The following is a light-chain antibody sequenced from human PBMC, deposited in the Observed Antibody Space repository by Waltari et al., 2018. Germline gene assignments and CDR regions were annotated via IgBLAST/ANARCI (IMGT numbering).Light chain of an antibody. J-gene: IGLJ3*02. CDR1: NIGKKN. CDR3: QVWDSSWV. V-gene: IGLV3-9*01. Sequence: SYELTQPPSVSVALVQTATIPCGGNNIGKKNVHWDQQKAGQAPVLVIYRDSNRPSGIPERFSGSNSRNAATLTISRVQADDAADYYCQVWDSSWVFGGGSKLTVL. CDR2: RDS.